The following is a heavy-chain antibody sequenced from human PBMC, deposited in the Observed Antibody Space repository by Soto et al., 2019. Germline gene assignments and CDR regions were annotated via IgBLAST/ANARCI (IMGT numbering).Heavy chain of an antibody. CDR3: ARSIVVVTAADY. J-gene: IGHJ4*02. D-gene: IGHD2-21*02. CDR2: INAGNGNT. CDR1: GYTFTSYA. V-gene: IGHV1-3*01. Sequence: QVQLVQSGAEVKKPGASVKVSCKASGYTFTSYAMHWVRQAPGQRLEWMGWINAGNGNTKHSQKFQGRVTITRDTSASTAYMELSSLRSEDTAVYYCARSIVVVTAADYWCQGTLVTVSS.